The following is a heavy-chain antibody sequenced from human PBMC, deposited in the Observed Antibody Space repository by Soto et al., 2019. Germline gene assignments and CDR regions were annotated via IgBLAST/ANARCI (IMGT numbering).Heavy chain of an antibody. Sequence: ESLKISCKGSGYSFTSYWICWVRQMPGKGLEWMGIIYPGDSDTRYSPSFQGQVTISADKSISTAYLQWSSLKASDTAMYYCARSLKEQLHYYYYYGMDVWAQGTSVTVSS. V-gene: IGHV5-51*01. CDR2: IYPGDSDT. J-gene: IGHJ6*02. CDR1: GYSFTSYW. D-gene: IGHD6-13*01. CDR3: ARSLKEQLHYYYYYGMDV.